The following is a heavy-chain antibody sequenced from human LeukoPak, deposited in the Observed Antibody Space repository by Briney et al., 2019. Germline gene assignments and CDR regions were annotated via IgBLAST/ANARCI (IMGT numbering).Heavy chain of an antibody. CDR3: ALIRGYSYGDYYFDY. CDR2: ISGSGGST. D-gene: IGHD5-18*01. CDR1: GFTFSSYA. Sequence: GGSLRLSCAASGFTFSSYAMSWVRQAPGKGLEWASAISGSGGSTYYADSVKGRFTISRDNSKNTLYLQTNSLRAEDTAVYYCALIRGYSYGDYYFDYWGQGTLVTVSS. V-gene: IGHV3-23*01. J-gene: IGHJ4*02.